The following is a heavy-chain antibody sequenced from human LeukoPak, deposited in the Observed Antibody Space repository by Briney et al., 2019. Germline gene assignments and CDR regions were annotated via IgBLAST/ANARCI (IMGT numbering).Heavy chain of an antibody. Sequence: EASVKVSCKVSGYTLTELSMHWVRQAHGKGLEWMGGFDPEDGETIYAQKFQGRVTMTEDTSTDTAYMELSSLRSEDTAVYYCATDWKRSDDYGSGSYSLWGQGTLVTVSS. D-gene: IGHD3-10*01. J-gene: IGHJ4*02. CDR2: FDPEDGET. CDR1: GYTLTELS. V-gene: IGHV1-24*01. CDR3: ATDWKRSDDYGSGSYSL.